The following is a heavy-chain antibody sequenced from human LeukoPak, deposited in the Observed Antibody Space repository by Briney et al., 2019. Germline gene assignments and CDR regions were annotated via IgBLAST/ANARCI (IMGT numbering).Heavy chain of an antibody. D-gene: IGHD6-19*01. CDR2: ISGSGDST. J-gene: IGHJ6*02. CDR3: ARDRIAVAGRNSYYYYGMDV. V-gene: IGHV3-23*01. Sequence: PGGSLRLSCAASGFTFSSYAMSWVRQAPGKGLEWVSAISGSGDSTYYADSVKGRFTISRDNSKNTLYLQMNSLRAEGTAVYYCARDRIAVAGRNSYYYYGMDVWGQGTTVTVSS. CDR1: GFTFSSYA.